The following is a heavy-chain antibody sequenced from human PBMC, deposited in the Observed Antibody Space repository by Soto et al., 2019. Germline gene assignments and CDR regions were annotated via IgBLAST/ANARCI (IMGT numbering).Heavy chain of an antibody. CDR3: ARVQMATIYFDY. D-gene: IGHD5-12*01. CDR1: GYTFTGYY. CDR2: INPNSGGT. Sequence: ASVKVSCKASGYTFTGYYMHWVRQAPGQGLEWMGWINPNSGGTNYAQKFQGRVTMTRDTSISTAYMELSSVTAADTAVYYCARVQMATIYFDYWGQGILVTVSS. V-gene: IGHV1-2*02. J-gene: IGHJ4*02.